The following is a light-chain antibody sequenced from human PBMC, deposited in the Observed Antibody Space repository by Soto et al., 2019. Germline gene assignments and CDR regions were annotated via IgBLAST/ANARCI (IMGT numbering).Light chain of an antibody. J-gene: IGKJ4*02. CDR1: EDINSR. Sequence: TQMTLSPSSVSASVGDRVTISCRASEDINSRLAWYQQKPGNAPKLLIYAAFILQSGVPSRFSGYGAGTDFTLSSSSQHPDDLATYCWQEYNNYCTFGEGTKVDIK. CDR3: QEYNNYCT. V-gene: IGKV1-12*01. CDR2: AAF.